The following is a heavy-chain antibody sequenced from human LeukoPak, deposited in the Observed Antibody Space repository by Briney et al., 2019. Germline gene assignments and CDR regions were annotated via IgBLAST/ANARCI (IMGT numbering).Heavy chain of an antibody. CDR3: AKEGCTGTNCYINC. V-gene: IGHV3-23*01. D-gene: IGHD2-2*02. CDR2: ISGSGGST. CDR1: GFTFSSYA. J-gene: IGHJ4*02. Sequence: PGGSLRLSCAASGFTFSSYAMSWVRQAPGKGLEWVSAISGSGGSTYYADSVKGRFTISRDDSKNTLYLQMNSLRAEDTAVYHCAKEGCTGTNCYINCWGQGTLVTVSS.